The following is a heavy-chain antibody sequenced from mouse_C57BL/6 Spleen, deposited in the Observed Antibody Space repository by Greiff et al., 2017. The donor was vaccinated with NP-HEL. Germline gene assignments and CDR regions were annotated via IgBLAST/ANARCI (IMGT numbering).Heavy chain of an antibody. CDR2: ISYDGSN. Sequence: EVQLQESGPGLVKPSQSLSLTCSVTGYSITSGYYWNWIRQFPGNKLEWMGYISYDGSNNYNPSLKNRISITRDTSKNQFFLKLNSVTTEDTATYYCARRGFPYYAMDYWGQGTSVTVSS. CDR1: GYSITSGYY. CDR3: ARRGFPYYAMDY. J-gene: IGHJ4*01. V-gene: IGHV3-6*01.